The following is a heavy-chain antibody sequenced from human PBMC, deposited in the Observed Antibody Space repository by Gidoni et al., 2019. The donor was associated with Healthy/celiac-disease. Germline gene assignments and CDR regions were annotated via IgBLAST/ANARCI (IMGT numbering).Heavy chain of an antibody. J-gene: IGHJ4*02. Sequence: QVQLVESGGGLVKPGGSLRLSCAASGFIFSDYYMSWIRQAPGKGLEWVSYISSSSSYTNYADSVKGRFTISRDNAKNSLYLQMNSLRAEDTAVYYCARESRYYYDSSGYLDYWGQGTLVTVSS. D-gene: IGHD3-22*01. CDR3: ARESRYYYDSSGYLDY. CDR2: ISSSSSYT. CDR1: GFIFSDYY. V-gene: IGHV3-11*06.